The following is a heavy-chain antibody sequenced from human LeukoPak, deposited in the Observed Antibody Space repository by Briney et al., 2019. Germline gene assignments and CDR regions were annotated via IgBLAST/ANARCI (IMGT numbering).Heavy chain of an antibody. D-gene: IGHD2-15*01. J-gene: IGHJ3*02. Sequence: GGSLRLSCAASGFTFSSYGMHWVRQAPGKGLEWVAVIWYDGSNKYYADSVKGRFTISRDNSKNTLYLQMNSLRAEDTAVYYCAGDARYCSGGSCYNDAFDIWGQGTMVTVSS. CDR1: GFTFSSYG. CDR3: AGDARYCSGGSCYNDAFDI. CDR2: IWYDGSNK. V-gene: IGHV3-33*01.